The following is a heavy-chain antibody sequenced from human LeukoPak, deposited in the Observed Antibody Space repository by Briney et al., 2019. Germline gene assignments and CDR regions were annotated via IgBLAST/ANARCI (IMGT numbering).Heavy chain of an antibody. D-gene: IGHD5-12*01. CDR2: IYYSGST. J-gene: IGHJ4*02. Sequence: SETLSLTCTVSGGSISSSSYYWGWIRQPPGKGLEWIGSIYYSGSTYYNPSLKSRVTISVDTSKIQFSLKLSSVTAADTAVYYCARRSLWLRPSYYFDYWGQGTLVTVSS. V-gene: IGHV4-39*01. CDR1: GGSISSSSYY. CDR3: ARRSLWLRPSYYFDY.